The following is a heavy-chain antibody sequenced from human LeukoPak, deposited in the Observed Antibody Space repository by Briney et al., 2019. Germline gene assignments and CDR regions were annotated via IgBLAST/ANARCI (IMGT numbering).Heavy chain of an antibody. V-gene: IGHV3-23*01. Sequence: GGSLRLSCAASGFTFNTYAMSWVRQAPGKGLECLSFISGSGGTSSYAVSVKGRFTICRDNSNNTLYLQMNSVRAEDTAVYYCEKKLVGTYPFDYWGQGTLVTVSS. D-gene: IGHD1-26*01. CDR1: GFTFNTYA. CDR2: ISGSGGTS. J-gene: IGHJ4*02. CDR3: EKKLVGTYPFDY.